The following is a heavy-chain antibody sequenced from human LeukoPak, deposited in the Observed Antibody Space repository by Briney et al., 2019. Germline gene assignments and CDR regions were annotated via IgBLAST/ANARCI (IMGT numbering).Heavy chain of an antibody. CDR1: GYTFTGYY. CDR2: INPNSGGT. D-gene: IGHD2-15*01. J-gene: IGHJ3*02. Sequence: GASVKVSCKASGYTFTGYYMHWVRHAPGQGLDWMGWINPNSGGTNYAQKFQGRVTMSRDTSFSTAYMGLSRLTSDDTAVYYCGRGIVYCSGGNCYSCWLDMWGQGTMVTVSS. V-gene: IGHV1-2*02. CDR3: GRGIVYCSGGNCYSCWLDM.